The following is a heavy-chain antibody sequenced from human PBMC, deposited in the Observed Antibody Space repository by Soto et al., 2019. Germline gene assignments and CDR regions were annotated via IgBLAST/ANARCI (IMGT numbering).Heavy chain of an antibody. D-gene: IGHD2-15*01. CDR2: ISSDSRYI. V-gene: IGHV3-48*02. CDR3: ARIKLVDFFFINVDVYDMDV. J-gene: IGHJ6*02. Sequence: EVQLVESGGGLVQPGGSLRLSCAASGFTPSNYAVNWVRQAPGKGLEWVSYISSDSRYIYHGDSVKGRFTISRDNARNSVYLQMNSLRDEDTAVYYCARIKLVDFFFINVDVYDMDVWGQGTPVTVSS. CDR1: GFTPSNYA.